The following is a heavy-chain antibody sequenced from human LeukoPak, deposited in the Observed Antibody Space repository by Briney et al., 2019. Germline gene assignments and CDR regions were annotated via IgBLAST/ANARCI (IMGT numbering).Heavy chain of an antibody. J-gene: IGHJ4*02. CDR3: ARPIAGSSVWRSFDY. V-gene: IGHV4-4*02. D-gene: IGHD6-19*01. CDR1: GASISSSNR. CDR2: FYQSGST. Sequence: PSGTLSLTCAVSGASISSSNRWTGVRQPPGRGLEWFGEFYQSGSTNYNPSLKSRVTISGDNSKKQFSLQLTSVTAADTAVYYCARPIAGSSVWRSFDYWGQGTLVTVSS.